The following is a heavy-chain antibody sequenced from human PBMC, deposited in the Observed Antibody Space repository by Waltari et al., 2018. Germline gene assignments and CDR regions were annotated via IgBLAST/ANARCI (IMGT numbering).Heavy chain of an antibody. J-gene: IGHJ4*02. CDR1: GYTFTSYD. D-gene: IGHD1-26*01. Sequence: QVQLVQSGAEVKKPGASVKVSCKASGYTFTSYDINWVRQATGQGLEGRGMMNQNSAKTGDAKKFQERVTSNMNTTISTAYMELSSLRSEDTAVYYCARGVGTWEPLDYWGQGTLVTVSS. CDR2: MNQNSAKT. V-gene: IGHV1-8*03. CDR3: ARGVGTWEPLDY.